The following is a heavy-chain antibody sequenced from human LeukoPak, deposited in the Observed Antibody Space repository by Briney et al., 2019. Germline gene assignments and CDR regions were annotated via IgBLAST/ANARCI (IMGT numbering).Heavy chain of an antibody. CDR3: ASHRTIFGAHGAFDI. D-gene: IGHD3-3*01. CDR1: GFTFSSYS. V-gene: IGHV3-48*04. CDR2: ITASGTAM. J-gene: IGHJ3*02. Sequence: GGSLRLSCAASGFTFSSYSMNWVRQAPGKGLEWVSHITASGTAMFYADSVKGRFTISRDNAKNSLYLQMNSLRAEDTAVYYCASHRTIFGAHGAFDIWGQGTMVTVSS.